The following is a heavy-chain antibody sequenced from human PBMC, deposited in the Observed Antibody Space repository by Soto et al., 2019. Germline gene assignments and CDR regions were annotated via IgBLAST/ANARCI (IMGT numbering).Heavy chain of an antibody. D-gene: IGHD3-10*01. Sequence: SETLSLTCIVSGGSISSSSYYWGWIRQPPGKGLEWIGSIYYSGSTYYNPSLKSRVTISVDTSKNQFSLKLSSVTAADTAVYYCAGIYGSGSYYTPAYWGQGTLVTVSS. CDR1: GGSISSSSYY. V-gene: IGHV4-39*01. CDR3: AGIYGSGSYYTPAY. J-gene: IGHJ4*02. CDR2: IYYSGST.